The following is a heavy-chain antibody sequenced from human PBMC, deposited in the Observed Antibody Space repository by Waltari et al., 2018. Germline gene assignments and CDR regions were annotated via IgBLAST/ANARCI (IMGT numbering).Heavy chain of an antibody. D-gene: IGHD3-22*01. CDR1: GGSISSSSYY. CDR2: IYYSGST. Sequence: QLQLQESGPGLVKPSETLSLTCTVPGGSISSSSYYWGWIRQPPGKGLEWIGSIYYSGSTYYNPSLKSRVTISVDTSKNQFSLKLSSVTAADTAVYYCARSRDSTSFDYWGQGTLVTVSS. V-gene: IGHV4-39*01. J-gene: IGHJ4*02. CDR3: ARSRDSTSFDY.